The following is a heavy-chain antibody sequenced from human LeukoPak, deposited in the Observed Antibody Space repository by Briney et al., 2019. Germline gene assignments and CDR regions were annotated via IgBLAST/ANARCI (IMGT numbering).Heavy chain of an antibody. V-gene: IGHV4-39*01. D-gene: IGHD2-2*01. Sequence: SETLSLTCTVSGDSISSSSYYWGWIRQPPGKGLEWIGTIFYSGSTYYNPSLESRVTMSVDTSKNQFSLKLSSVTAADTAVYYCARHSNGGCTSTRCHIDYWGQGTLVTVSS. CDR2: IFYSGST. CDR3: ARHSNGGCTSTRCHIDY. J-gene: IGHJ4*02. CDR1: GDSISSSSYY.